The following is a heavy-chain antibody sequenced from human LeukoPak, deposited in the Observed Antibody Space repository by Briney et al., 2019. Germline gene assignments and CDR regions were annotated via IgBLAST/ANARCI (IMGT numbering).Heavy chain of an antibody. CDR2: ISGSGGST. CDR1: GFTFSSYA. J-gene: IGHJ4*02. Sequence: GGSLRLSCAASGFTFSSYAMSWVRQAPGKRLEWVSAISGSGGSTYYADSVKGRFTISRDNSKNTLYLQMNSLRAEDTAVYYCAKPLWFGELAVCFDYWGQGTLVTVSS. V-gene: IGHV3-23*01. CDR3: AKPLWFGELAVCFDY. D-gene: IGHD3-10*01.